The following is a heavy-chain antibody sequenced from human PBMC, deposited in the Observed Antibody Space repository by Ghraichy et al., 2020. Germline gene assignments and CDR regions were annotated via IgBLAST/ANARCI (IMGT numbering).Heavy chain of an antibody. CDR2: INAGNGNT. CDR1: GYTFTSYA. Sequence: VSVKVSCKASGYTFTSYAMHWVRQAPGQRLEWMGWINAGNGNTKYSQKFQGRVTITRDTSASTAYMELSSLRSEDTAVYYCARGLIAVAGYGMDVWGQGTTVTVSS. D-gene: IGHD6-19*01. V-gene: IGHV1-3*01. CDR3: ARGLIAVAGYGMDV. J-gene: IGHJ6*02.